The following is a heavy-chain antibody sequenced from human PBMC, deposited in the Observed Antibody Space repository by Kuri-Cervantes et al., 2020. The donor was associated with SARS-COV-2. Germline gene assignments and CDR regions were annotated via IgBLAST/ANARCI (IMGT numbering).Heavy chain of an antibody. CDR3: VKGGGCSGGSCYSSYYYGMDV. V-gene: IGHV3-7*03. Sequence: GESPKTPCTASGLTVSSHWMSWVRQATGKGLEWVDNINEDGSEKYYVDSVKGRFNISRDNAKDSLYLQMNRLRADDTAVYYCVKGGGCSGGSCYSSYYYGMDVWGQGTTVTVSS. D-gene: IGHD2-15*01. CDR1: GLTVSSHW. CDR2: INEDGSEK. J-gene: IGHJ6*02.